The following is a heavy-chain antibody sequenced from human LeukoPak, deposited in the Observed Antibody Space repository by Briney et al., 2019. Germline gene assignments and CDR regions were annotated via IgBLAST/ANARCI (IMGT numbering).Heavy chain of an antibody. V-gene: IGHV1-8*01. CDR1: GYTFTSYD. CDR3: ARSRWLRFDAFDI. J-gene: IGHJ3*02. D-gene: IGHD5-12*01. Sequence: ASVKVSCKASGYTFTSYDINWVRRATGQGLEWMGWMNPNSGNTGYAQKFQGRVTMTRNTSISTAYMELSSLRSEDTAVYYCARSRWLRFDAFDIWGQGTMVTVSS. CDR2: MNPNSGNT.